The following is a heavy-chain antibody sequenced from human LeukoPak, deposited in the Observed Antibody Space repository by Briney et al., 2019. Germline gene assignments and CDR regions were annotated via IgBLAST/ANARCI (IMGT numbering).Heavy chain of an antibody. CDR2: INYDGTST. D-gene: IGHD2/OR15-2a*01. CDR3: AREANTAFDY. CDR1: GFTFGSYW. V-gene: IGHV3-74*01. Sequence: GGSLRLSCVASGFTFGSYWMHWFRQAPGKGLVWVSRINYDGTSTTYADSVKGRFTVSRDNGKKTVSLQINSLRPDDTAVYYCAREANTAFDYWGQGTLVTVSS. J-gene: IGHJ4*02.